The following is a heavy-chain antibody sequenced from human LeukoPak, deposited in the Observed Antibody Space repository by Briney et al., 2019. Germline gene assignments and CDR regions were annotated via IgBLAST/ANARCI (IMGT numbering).Heavy chain of an antibody. CDR3: AKDPEKYSSSYY. CDR1: GFTFSSYG. CDR2: ISYDGSEE. J-gene: IGHJ4*02. D-gene: IGHD6-13*01. Sequence: GGSLRLSCAASGFTFSSYGMHWVRQAPGKGLEWVAGISYDGSEEFYAASVKGRFIISRDDSRNTLYLQLNSLRADDTAVYYCAKDPEKYSSSYYWGQGTLVTVSS. V-gene: IGHV3-30*18.